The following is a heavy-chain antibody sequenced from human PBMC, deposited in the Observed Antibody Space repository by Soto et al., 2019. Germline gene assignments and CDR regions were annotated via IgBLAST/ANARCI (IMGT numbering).Heavy chain of an antibody. CDR1: GFTLRSYA. CDR2: ISGSGGST. Sequence: GWSLRLCSAACGFTLRSYAMGWFRKTPEKGLEWVSAISGSGGSTFYADSVKGRFTISRDNAKNSLYLQMNSLRDEDTAVYYCARDLSQILRFFAGLPFDPWGQGTLVTGSS. CDR3: ARDLSQILRFFAGLPFDP. V-gene: IGHV3-23*01. D-gene: IGHD3-3*01. J-gene: IGHJ5*02.